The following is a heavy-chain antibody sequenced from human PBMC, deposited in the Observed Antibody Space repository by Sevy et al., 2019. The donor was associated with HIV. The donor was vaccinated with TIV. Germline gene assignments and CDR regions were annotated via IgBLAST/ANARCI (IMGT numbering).Heavy chain of an antibody. Sequence: GGSLRLSCAASGFTFSKYSMSWVRQPPGKGLEWVSTLSFGCGEINYADSVKGRFTISRDNSKNSVYLQMTNLRPEDTAVYYCAGEGCTKPHDYWGQGTLVTVSS. D-gene: IGHD2-8*01. CDR2: LSFGCGEI. J-gene: IGHJ4*02. CDR1: GFTFSKYS. V-gene: IGHV3-23*01. CDR3: AGEGCTKPHDY.